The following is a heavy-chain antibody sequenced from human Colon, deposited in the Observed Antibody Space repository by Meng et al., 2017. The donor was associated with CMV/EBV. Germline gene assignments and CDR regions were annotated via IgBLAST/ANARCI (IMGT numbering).Heavy chain of an antibody. Sequence: SLKISCAASGFTFDDFAMHWVQQGPGKGLEWVSGISWNGGRVGYADSVKGRFTISRDNAKNSVYLHMNSLRVEDTGFYYCAKDIAMAGVVNGVENWGQGTLVTVSS. CDR2: ISWNGGRV. CDR1: GFTFDDFA. D-gene: IGHD3-3*01. CDR3: AKDIAMAGVVNGVEN. J-gene: IGHJ4*02. V-gene: IGHV3-9*01.